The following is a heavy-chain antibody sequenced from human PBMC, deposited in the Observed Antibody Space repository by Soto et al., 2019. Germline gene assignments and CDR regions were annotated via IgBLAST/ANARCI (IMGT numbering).Heavy chain of an antibody. V-gene: IGHV3-23*01. Sequence: EVQVLESGGGLVQPGGSLRLSFAASEFTVSSYAMTWVRQAPGKGLGWVSVISSTDGDTYYADSVKGRFTISRDNSKTTMFLQMNSLRAEDTALYYCAGGRWDRSGWYFDYWGQGSLVTVSS. CDR2: ISSTDGDT. CDR3: AGGRWDRSGWYFDY. CDR1: EFTVSSYA. D-gene: IGHD6-19*01. J-gene: IGHJ4*02.